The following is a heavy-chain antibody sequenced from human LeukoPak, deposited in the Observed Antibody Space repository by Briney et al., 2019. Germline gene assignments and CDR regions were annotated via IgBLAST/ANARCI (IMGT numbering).Heavy chain of an antibody. CDR3: ARQSRDGSKTRGYYFDY. D-gene: IGHD3-10*01. V-gene: IGHV5-51*01. Sequence: GESLKISCQVSGSIFTHYWIGWVRQMPGNGLESMGIIYPADSDTTYSPSFQGQVTISVDKSISTVYLQWSSLKASDTAMYYCARQSRDGSKTRGYYFDYWGQGTLVTVSS. CDR1: GSIFTHYW. CDR2: IYPADSDT. J-gene: IGHJ4*02.